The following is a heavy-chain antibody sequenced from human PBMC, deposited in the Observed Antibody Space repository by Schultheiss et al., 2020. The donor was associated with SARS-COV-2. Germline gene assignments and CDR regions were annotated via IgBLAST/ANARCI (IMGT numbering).Heavy chain of an antibody. J-gene: IGHJ6*02. D-gene: IGHD3-10*01. CDR3: ATSKHNYGSGSYPYYYYYYGMDV. CDR1: GGTFSSYA. Sequence: ASVKVSCKASGGTFSSYAISWVRQAPGQGLEWMGWINPNSGGTNYAQKFQGRVTMTRDTSISTAYMELRSLRSDDTAVYYCATSKHNYGSGSYPYYYYYYGMDVWGQGTTVTVSS. CDR2: INPNSGGT. V-gene: IGHV1-2*02.